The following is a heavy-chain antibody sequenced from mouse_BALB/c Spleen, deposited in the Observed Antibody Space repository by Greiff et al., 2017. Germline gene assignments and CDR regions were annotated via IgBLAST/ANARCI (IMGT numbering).Heavy chain of an antibody. V-gene: IGHV1-9*01. CDR2: ILPGSGST. CDR1: GYTFSSYW. CDR3: ARGNSYYAMDY. Sequence: QVQLQQSGAELMKPGASVKISCKATGYTFSSYWIEWVKQRPGLGLEWIGEILPGSGSTNYNEKFKGKATFTADTSSNTAYMQLSSLTSEDSAVYNCARGNSYYAMDYGGQGTSVTVST. J-gene: IGHJ4*01. D-gene: IGHD2-1*01.